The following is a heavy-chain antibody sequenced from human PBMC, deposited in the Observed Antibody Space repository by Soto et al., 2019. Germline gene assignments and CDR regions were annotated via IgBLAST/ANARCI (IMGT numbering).Heavy chain of an antibody. CDR2: IWYDGSNK. D-gene: IGHD3-3*01. V-gene: IGHV3-33*01. Sequence: QMHLVESGGGVVQPGRSLTLSCVASGFTFTSYGIHWVRQAPGKGLEWVAVIWYDGSNKYYGDSVKGRFSISRDNSKNTVLLPMNRPRAEDTAVYYCARDRRFLEWLDYWGQGTLVSVSS. J-gene: IGHJ4*02. CDR3: ARDRRFLEWLDY. CDR1: GFTFTSYG.